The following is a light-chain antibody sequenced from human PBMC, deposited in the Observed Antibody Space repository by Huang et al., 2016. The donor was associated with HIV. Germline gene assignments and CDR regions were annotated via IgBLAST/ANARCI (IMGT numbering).Light chain of an antibody. V-gene: IGKV4-1*01. CDR3: QQYYTTPGT. Sequence: DIVLTQSPDSLAVSLGERATINCSSSRSILYNSNNKNYLAWHQQKPGQSPKLLIYCASPRESGVPDRFSGSWSGTDFTLTISSLQAEDVAVYFCQQYYTTPGTFGPGTTVHIK. CDR2: CAS. CDR1: RSILYNSNNKNY. J-gene: IGKJ3*01.